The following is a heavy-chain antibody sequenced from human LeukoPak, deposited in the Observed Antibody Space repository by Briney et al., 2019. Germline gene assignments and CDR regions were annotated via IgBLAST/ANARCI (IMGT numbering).Heavy chain of an antibody. CDR2: IKSNTDGGTT. J-gene: IGHJ4*02. Sequence: GGSLRLSCSASGFAFRSAWMSWVRQAPGKGLEWVGRIKSNTDGGTTDYAAPVKGRFAISRDDSKTTLYLQMNSLKTEDTAVYYCTTTFSGYFLLPHQDWGQGTLVTVSS. D-gene: IGHD3-9*01. CDR3: TTTFSGYFLLPHQD. CDR1: GFAFRSAW. V-gene: IGHV3-15*01.